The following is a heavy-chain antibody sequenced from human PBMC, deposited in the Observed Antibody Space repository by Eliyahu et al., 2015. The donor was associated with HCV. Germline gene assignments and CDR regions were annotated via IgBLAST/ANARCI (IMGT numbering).Heavy chain of an antibody. CDR1: GYTFNNSG. Sequence: QVQVVQSGGEVRKPGASVKVSCKPSGYTFNNSGVTWVRQAPGQRLEWMGWISAYDGNTKYAQKFQGRFIMTTDTSTSTAYMELRSLRSDDTALYYCARDSRTPQNYYYGMDVWGQGTAVTVSS. D-gene: IGHD2-15*01. CDR3: ARDSRTPQNYYYGMDV. CDR2: ISAYDGNT. J-gene: IGHJ6*02. V-gene: IGHV1-18*01.